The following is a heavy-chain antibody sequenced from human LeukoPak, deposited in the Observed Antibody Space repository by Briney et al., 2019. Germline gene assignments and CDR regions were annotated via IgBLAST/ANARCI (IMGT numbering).Heavy chain of an antibody. V-gene: IGHV3-7*05. CDR2: INQGGSET. CDR1: GFTFSNYW. D-gene: IGHD2-2*01. J-gene: IGHJ4*02. Sequence: GSLKLSCAASGFTFSNYWITWVRQAPGKGLEWVANINQGGSETYYVDSVRGRFTISRDNAKNSLYLQMGGLRAEDTALYYCARPLPAPNGFDCWGQGALVTVSS. CDR3: ARPLPAPNGFDC.